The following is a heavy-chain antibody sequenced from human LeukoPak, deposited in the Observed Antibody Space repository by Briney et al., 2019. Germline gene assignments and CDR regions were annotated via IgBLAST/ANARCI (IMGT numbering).Heavy chain of an antibody. CDR3: ARGGGRYYYDSSGYYGP. V-gene: IGHV4-34*01. D-gene: IGHD3-22*01. Sequence: PSETLSLTCAVYGGSFSGYYWSWIRQPPGKGLEWIGEINHSGSTNYNPSLKSRVTISVDTSKNQFSLKLSSVTAADTAVYYCARGGGRYYYDSSGYYGPWGQGTLVTVS. J-gene: IGHJ5*02. CDR1: GGSFSGYY. CDR2: INHSGST.